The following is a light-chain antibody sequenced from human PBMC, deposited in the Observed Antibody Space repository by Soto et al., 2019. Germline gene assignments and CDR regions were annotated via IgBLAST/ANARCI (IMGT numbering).Light chain of an antibody. V-gene: IGKV3-15*01. Sequence: EIVMTQSPATLSVSPGERATLSCRASQTVRSDFAWYQQKPGQAPRLLIYGASTRATGIPARFSGSGSGTDFTLTINSLQPEDFATYSCQQSYSTPITFGQGTRLEIK. CDR1: QTVRSD. CDR2: GAS. J-gene: IGKJ5*01. CDR3: QQSYSTPIT.